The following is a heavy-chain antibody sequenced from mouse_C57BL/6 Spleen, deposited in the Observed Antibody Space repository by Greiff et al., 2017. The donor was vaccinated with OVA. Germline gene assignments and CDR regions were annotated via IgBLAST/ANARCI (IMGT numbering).Heavy chain of an antibody. CDR2: IYPGDGDT. CDR3: ARKAQAGFAY. CDR1: GYAFSSSW. V-gene: IGHV1-82*01. J-gene: IGHJ3*01. Sequence: VQLQQSGPELVKPGASVKISCKASGYAFSSSWMNWVKQRPGKGLEWIGRIYPGDGDTNYNGKFKGKATLTADKSSSTAYMQLSSLTSEDSAVYFCARKAQAGFAYWGQGTLVTVSA. D-gene: IGHD3-2*02.